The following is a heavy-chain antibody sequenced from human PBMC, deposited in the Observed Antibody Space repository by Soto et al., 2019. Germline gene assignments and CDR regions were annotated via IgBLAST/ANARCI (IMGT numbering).Heavy chain of an antibody. V-gene: IGHV3-7*01. CDR1: GFTFSSYW. J-gene: IGHJ6*02. CDR2: IKQDGSEK. CDR3: ARIESAGRGWDV. Sequence: EVQLVESGGGLVQPGGSLRLSCAASGFTFSSYWMSWVRQAPVKGLGWVGNIKQDGSEKNYVDFVEGRFTISRDNAENSLYLQMNSLRAEDTAVYYCARIESAGRGWDVWGQGTTVVVSS. D-gene: IGHD6-13*01.